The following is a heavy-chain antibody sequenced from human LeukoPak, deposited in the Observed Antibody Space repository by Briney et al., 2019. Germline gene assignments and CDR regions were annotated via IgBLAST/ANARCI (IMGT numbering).Heavy chain of an antibody. V-gene: IGHV1-18*01. Sequence: ASVKVSCKASGYTFTNYGITWVRQAPGQGLEWMGWVSAYADNTNYVQKIQGRVTMTTDTSTNTAYMELRSLRSDDTAVYYCAGDAIGCQAFDYGARGPRVPFS. CDR1: GYTFTNYG. J-gene: IGHJ4*02. CDR3: AGDAIGCQAFDY. D-gene: IGHD2-15*01. CDR2: VSAYADNT.